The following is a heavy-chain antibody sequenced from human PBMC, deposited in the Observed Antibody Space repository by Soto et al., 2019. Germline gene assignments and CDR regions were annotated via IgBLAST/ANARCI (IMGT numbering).Heavy chain of an antibody. CDR3: TRGRFSRGYSGYAFDY. J-gene: IGHJ4*02. D-gene: IGHD5-12*01. Sequence: FLRLSCTASGFTFGDYAMSWFRQAPGKGLEWVGFIRSKAYGGTTEYAASVKGRFTISRDDSKSIAYLQMNSLKTEDTAVYYCTRGRFSRGYSGYAFDYWGQGTLVTVSS. CDR2: IRSKAYGGTT. CDR1: GFTFGDYA. V-gene: IGHV3-49*03.